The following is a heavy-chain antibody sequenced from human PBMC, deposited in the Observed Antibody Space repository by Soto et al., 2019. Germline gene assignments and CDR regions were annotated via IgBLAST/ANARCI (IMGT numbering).Heavy chain of an antibody. Sequence: ASVKVSCKASGYTFTSYYMHWVRQAPGQGLEWMGIINPSGGSTSYAQKFQGRVTMTRDTSTSTVYMELSSLRSEDTAVYYCAGRQGFWSGPPVYDGMDVWGQGTTVTVSS. CDR1: GYTFTSYY. CDR3: AGRQGFWSGPPVYDGMDV. V-gene: IGHV1-46*01. D-gene: IGHD3-3*01. J-gene: IGHJ6*02. CDR2: INPSGGST.